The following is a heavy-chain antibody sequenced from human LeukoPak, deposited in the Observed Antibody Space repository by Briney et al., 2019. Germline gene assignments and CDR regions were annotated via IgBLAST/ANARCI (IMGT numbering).Heavy chain of an antibody. CDR2: ISAYNGNT. J-gene: IGHJ4*02. CDR3: ASIYCSNSSCYGPVDY. D-gene: IGHD2-2*01. CDR1: GYTFTSYG. Sequence: ASVKVSCKASGYTFTSYGISWVRQAPGQGLEWMGWISAYNGNTNYAQKLQGRVTMTTDTSTSTAYMELRSLRSDDTAVYYCASIYCSNSSCYGPVDYWGQGTLVTVSS. V-gene: IGHV1-18*04.